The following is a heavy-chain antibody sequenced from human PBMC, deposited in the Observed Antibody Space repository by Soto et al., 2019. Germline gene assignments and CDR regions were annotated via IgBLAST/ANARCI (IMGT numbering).Heavy chain of an antibody. CDR1: GAAMSSYY. J-gene: IGHJ3*01. V-gene: IGHV4-59*03. Sequence: PSETLSLTCTVSGAAMSSYYWSWIRQSPGKGLEWIGYIYNSGTIDYNPSLKSRVTISVERSKFQFSLRLTSVAAADTAVYFCATDSTGYYSDAFDVWGQGARVTVSS. D-gene: IGHD3-22*01. CDR3: ATDSTGYYSDAFDV. CDR2: IYNSGTI.